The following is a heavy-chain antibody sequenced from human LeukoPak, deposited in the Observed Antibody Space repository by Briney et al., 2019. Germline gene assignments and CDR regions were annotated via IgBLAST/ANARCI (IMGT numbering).Heavy chain of an antibody. D-gene: IGHD2-2*01. CDR2: ILYVGGND. J-gene: IGHJ4*02. CDR3: ARDQIVVVPAAIDY. CDR1: GFTFSSYP. V-gene: IGHV3-30-3*01. Sequence: GGSLRLSCAASGFTFSSYPMHWVRQAPGKGLEWVAVILYVGGNDYYADSVKGRFTISRDNSKNTLYLQMNSLRAEDTAVYYCARDQIVVVPAAIDYWGQGTLVTVSS.